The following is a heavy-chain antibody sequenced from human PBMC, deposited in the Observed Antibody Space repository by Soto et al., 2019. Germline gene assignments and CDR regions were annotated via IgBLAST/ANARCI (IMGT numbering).Heavy chain of an antibody. CDR2: IYYSGST. CDR1: GGSISSSSYY. V-gene: IGHV4-39*01. J-gene: IGHJ6*02. CDR3: ARLLDTARGYYYYGMDV. Sequence: SETLSLTCTVSGGSISSSSYYWGWIRQPPGKGLEWIGSIYYSGSTYYNPSLKSRVTISVDTSKNQFSLKLSSVTAADTAVYYCARLLDTARGYYYYGMDVWGQGTTVTVSS. D-gene: IGHD5-18*01.